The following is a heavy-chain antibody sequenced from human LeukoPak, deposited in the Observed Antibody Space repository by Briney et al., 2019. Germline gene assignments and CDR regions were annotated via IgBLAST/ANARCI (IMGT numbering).Heavy chain of an antibody. J-gene: IGHJ3*02. CDR3: ARTYYDFWSGFNAFDI. Sequence: PSETLSLTCAVSGYSISSGYYWGWIRQPPGKGLEWIGSIYHSGSTYYNPSLKSRATISVDTSKNQFSLKLSSVTAADTAVYYCARTYYDFWSGFNAFDIWGQGTMVTVSS. D-gene: IGHD3-3*01. V-gene: IGHV4-38-2*01. CDR1: GYSISSGYY. CDR2: IYHSGST.